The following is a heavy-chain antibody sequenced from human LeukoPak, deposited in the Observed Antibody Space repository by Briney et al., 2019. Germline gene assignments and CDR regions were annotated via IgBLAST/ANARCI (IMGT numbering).Heavy chain of an antibody. CDR2: INPNSGGT. CDR3: ARVGDYGDYTWYFDY. Sequence: ASVKVCCKASGYTFTGYYMHWVRQAPGQGLEWMGWINPNSGGTTYAQKFQGRVTMTRDTSISTAYMELSRLRSDDTAVYYCARVGDYGDYTWYFDYWGQGTLVTVSS. V-gene: IGHV1-2*02. J-gene: IGHJ4*02. CDR1: GYTFTGYY. D-gene: IGHD4-17*01.